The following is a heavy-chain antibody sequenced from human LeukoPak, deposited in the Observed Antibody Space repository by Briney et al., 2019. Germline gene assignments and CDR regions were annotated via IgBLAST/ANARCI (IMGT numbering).Heavy chain of an antibody. Sequence: PGGSLRLSCAASGFTFSSYAMSWVRQAPGKGLEWVSAISGSGGSTYYADSVKGRFTTSRDNSKNTLYLQMNSLRAEDTAVYYCAKQAHTYYDFWSGYWVDYWGQGTLVTVSS. CDR1: GFTFSSYA. J-gene: IGHJ4*02. V-gene: IGHV3-23*01. CDR2: ISGSGGST. CDR3: AKQAHTYYDFWSGYWVDY. D-gene: IGHD3-3*01.